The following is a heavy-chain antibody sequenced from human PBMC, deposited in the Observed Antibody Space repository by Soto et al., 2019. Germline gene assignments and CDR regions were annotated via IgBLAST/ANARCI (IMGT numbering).Heavy chain of an antibody. Sequence: ASETLSLTCAVYGGSFSGYYWSWIRQPPGKGLEWIGEINHSGSTNYNPSLKSRVTISVDTSKNQFSLKLSSVTAADTAVYYCARASPRSYDFWSGYPYGMDVWGQGTTVTVSS. V-gene: IGHV4-34*01. CDR1: GGSFSGYY. CDR3: ARASPRSYDFWSGYPYGMDV. J-gene: IGHJ6*02. CDR2: INHSGST. D-gene: IGHD3-3*01.